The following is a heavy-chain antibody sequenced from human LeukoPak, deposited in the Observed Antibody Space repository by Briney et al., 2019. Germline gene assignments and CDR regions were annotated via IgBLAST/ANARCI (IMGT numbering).Heavy chain of an antibody. CDR3: ARNTHDSSGYPFVDDAFDI. V-gene: IGHV3-30*02. CDR1: GFTFSSYG. J-gene: IGHJ3*02. Sequence: PGGSLRLSCAASGFTFSSYGMHWVRQAPGKGLEWVAFIRYDGSNKYYADSVKGRFTISRDNSKNTLYLQMNSLRAEDTAVYYCARNTHDSSGYPFVDDAFDIWGQGTMVTVSS. CDR2: IRYDGSNK. D-gene: IGHD3-22*01.